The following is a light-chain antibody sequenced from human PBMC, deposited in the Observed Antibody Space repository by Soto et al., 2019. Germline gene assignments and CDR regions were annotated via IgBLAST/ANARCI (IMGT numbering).Light chain of an antibody. Sequence: ELVMTQSPATLPLSPGERAALSCRASQSINSQLARYKQKPGQPPRLLSYGASTTATGVPARVTGSESRASFTLTFTRLQFEDVAVYYCPQRHTGPLTFGQGTRLLI. J-gene: IGKJ2*01. CDR3: PQRHTGPLT. V-gene: IGKV3-15*01. CDR2: GAS. CDR1: QSINSQ.